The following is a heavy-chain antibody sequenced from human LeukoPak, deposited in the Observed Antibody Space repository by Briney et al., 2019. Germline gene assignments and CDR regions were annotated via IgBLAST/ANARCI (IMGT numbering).Heavy chain of an antibody. J-gene: IGHJ4*02. CDR2: IKQDTSEK. D-gene: IGHD3-22*01. Sequence: PGGSLRLSCAASGFTFSNYWMTWVRQAPGKGLEWVANIKQDTSEKYYVDSVKGRFTISRDNAKNSLYLQMNSLRAEDTAVYYCARSTLFDSSGSFDYWGQGTPVTVSS. CDR3: ARSTLFDSSGSFDY. CDR1: GFTFSNYW. V-gene: IGHV3-7*01.